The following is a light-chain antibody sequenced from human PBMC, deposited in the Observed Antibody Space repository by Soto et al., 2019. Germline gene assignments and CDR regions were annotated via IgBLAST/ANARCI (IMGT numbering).Light chain of an antibody. CDR2: GAS. Sequence: EIVLTQSPATLSLSLGERATLSCRASQGVSNYLAWYQQKPGQAPKLLIYGASSWPTGVPSRFSGSGSGTDFTLTITSLKPEDFAIYYCQKYSGYPLTCGGGTKVEIK. CDR3: QKYSGYPLT. CDR1: QGVSNY. V-gene: IGKV3D-11*01. J-gene: IGKJ4*01.